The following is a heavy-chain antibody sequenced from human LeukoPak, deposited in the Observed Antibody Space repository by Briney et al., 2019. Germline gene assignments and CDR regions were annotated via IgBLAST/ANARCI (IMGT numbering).Heavy chain of an antibody. Sequence: ASVKVSCKASGYTFTSYAMHWVRQAPGQTREWMGWINAGNGNTKYSQEFQGKVTIPRDTSASTAYMELSSLRSEDMAVYYCARDRRVYYYDSSGHTRNMDVWGKGTTVTVSS. V-gene: IGHV1-3*03. CDR3: ARDRRVYYYDSSGHTRNMDV. CDR2: INAGNGNT. D-gene: IGHD3-22*01. CDR1: GYTFTSYA. J-gene: IGHJ6*03.